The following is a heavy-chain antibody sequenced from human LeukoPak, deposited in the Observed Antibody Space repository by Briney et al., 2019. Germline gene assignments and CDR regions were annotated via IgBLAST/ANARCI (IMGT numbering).Heavy chain of an antibody. D-gene: IGHD5-18*01. CDR1: GFTFSDYY. CDR2: IGGSGRTI. J-gene: IGHJ4*02. Sequence: GGSLRLSCAASGFTFSDYYMSWIRQAPGKGLEWVSYIGGSGRTIYYADSLKGRFTVSRDNAKNSLYLQMNGLRAEDAAVYYCVRGYSYGDYWGQGTLVTVSS. V-gene: IGHV3-11*01. CDR3: VRGYSYGDY.